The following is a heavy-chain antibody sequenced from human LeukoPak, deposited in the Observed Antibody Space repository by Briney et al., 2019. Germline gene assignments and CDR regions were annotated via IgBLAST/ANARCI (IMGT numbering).Heavy chain of an antibody. CDR1: GFTFSSHW. Sequence: PGGSLRLSCAASGFTFSSHWMHWVRQAPGKGLVWVSRIDSDGRITTYAGSVKGRFTISRDNAKNTLYLQMNTLRDEDTAVYYCARDYNWNPPDYWGQGTLVTVSS. D-gene: IGHD1-1*01. J-gene: IGHJ4*02. CDR3: ARDYNWNPPDY. V-gene: IGHV3-74*01. CDR2: IDSDGRIT.